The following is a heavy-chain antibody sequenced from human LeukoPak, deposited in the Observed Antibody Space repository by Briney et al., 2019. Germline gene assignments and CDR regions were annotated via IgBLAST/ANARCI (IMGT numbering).Heavy chain of an antibody. CDR2: INPSSCGT. D-gene: IGHD1-20*01. Sequence: XXEWMXXINPSSCGTNYAQKFQGWVTMTRDTSISTAYMELSRLRSDDTAVYYCARGAGVITGTTPTDYWGQGTLVTVSS. J-gene: IGHJ4*02. CDR3: ARGAGVITGTTPTDY. V-gene: IGHV1-2*04.